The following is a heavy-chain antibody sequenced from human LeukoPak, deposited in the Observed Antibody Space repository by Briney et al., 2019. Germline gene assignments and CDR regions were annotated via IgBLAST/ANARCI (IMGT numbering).Heavy chain of an antibody. J-gene: IGHJ4*02. V-gene: IGHV4-4*07. CDR1: GGSISSYY. CDR2: IYTSGST. D-gene: IGHD5-12*01. Sequence: SETLSLTCTVSGGSISSYYWSWIRQPAGKGLEWIGRIYTSGSTNYNPSLKSRVTMSVDTSKNQFSLKLSSVTAADTAVYYCARDGLYSGYDRPPDYWGQGTLVTVSS. CDR3: ARDGLYSGYDRPPDY.